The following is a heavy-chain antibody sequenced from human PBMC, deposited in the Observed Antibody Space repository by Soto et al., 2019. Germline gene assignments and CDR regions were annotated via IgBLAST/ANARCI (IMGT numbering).Heavy chain of an antibody. Sequence: GGSLRLSCTASGFTFGDYAMSWFRQAPGKGLEWVGFIRSKAYGGTTEYAASVKGRFTISRDDSKSIAHLQMNSLKTEDTAVYYCTRDIAAAGNPNLYYYYGMDVWGQGTTVTVSS. D-gene: IGHD6-13*01. CDR2: IRSKAYGGTT. J-gene: IGHJ6*02. CDR1: GFTFGDYA. V-gene: IGHV3-49*03. CDR3: TRDIAAAGNPNLYYYYGMDV.